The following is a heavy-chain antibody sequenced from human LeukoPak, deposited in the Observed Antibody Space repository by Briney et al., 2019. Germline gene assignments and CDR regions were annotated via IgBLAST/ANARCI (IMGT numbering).Heavy chain of an antibody. V-gene: IGHV1-2*02. CDR2: INPNSGGT. J-gene: IGHJ4*02. D-gene: IGHD5-24*01. Sequence: ASVKVSCKASGYTFTGYYMHWVRQAPGQGLEWMGWINPNSGGTNYAQKFQGRVTMTRDTSISTAYMELSRLRSDDTAVYYCARLRDGYNAFDYWGQGTPVTVSS. CDR1: GYTFTGYY. CDR3: ARLRDGYNAFDY.